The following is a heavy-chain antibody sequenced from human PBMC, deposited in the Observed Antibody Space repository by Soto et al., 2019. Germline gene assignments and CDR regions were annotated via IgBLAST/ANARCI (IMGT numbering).Heavy chain of an antibody. CDR1: GFPLSTYG. CDR3: ARIRGYWYGLDV. J-gene: IGHJ6*02. Sequence: EVQLLESGGGLVQPGGSLRLSCAASGFPLSTYGMTWVRQAPGKGLEWVSAITGTGGNTYYVDSVKGRFTRSRDNSKNMLYLQMNSLRVEDTAVYYCARIRGYWYGLDVWGQGTTVTVSS. CDR2: ITGTGGNT. V-gene: IGHV3-23*01.